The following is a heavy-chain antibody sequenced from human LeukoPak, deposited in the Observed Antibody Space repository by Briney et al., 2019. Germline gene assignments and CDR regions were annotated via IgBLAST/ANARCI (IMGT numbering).Heavy chain of an antibody. CDR1: GFSFSRYE. D-gene: IGHD3-22*01. CDR3: ARAAYDSSGYRKGGY. J-gene: IGHJ4*02. V-gene: IGHV3-48*03. CDR2: ISGSGSTI. Sequence: GASQRPSYAASGFSFSRYEMSWVRQPPGSRLEWVSYISGSGSTIYYADSVKGRFTISRHNAKNSLYLQMNSLRAEDTAVYYCARAAYDSSGYRKGGYWGQGTLVTVSS.